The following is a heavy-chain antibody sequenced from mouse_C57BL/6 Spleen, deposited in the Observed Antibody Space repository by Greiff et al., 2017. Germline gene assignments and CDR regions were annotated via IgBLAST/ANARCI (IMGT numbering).Heavy chain of an antibody. CDR1: GYTFTDHI. J-gene: IGHJ4*01. Sequence: VQVVESGAELASPGASVTLSCKASGYTFTDHIMNWVKKRPGQGLEWIGRIYPVSGETNYNQKFMGKATFSVDRSSSTVYMVLNSLTSEDPAVYYCGRYGSSYRDAMDYWGQGTSVTVSS. V-gene: IGHV1-11*01. CDR2: IYPVSGET. CDR3: GRYGSSYRDAMDY. D-gene: IGHD1-1*01.